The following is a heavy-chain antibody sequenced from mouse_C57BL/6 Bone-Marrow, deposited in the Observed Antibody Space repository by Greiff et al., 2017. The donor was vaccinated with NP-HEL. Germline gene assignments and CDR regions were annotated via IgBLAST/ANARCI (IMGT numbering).Heavy chain of an antibody. CDR3: ASFYYGRGGNYFDY. J-gene: IGHJ2*01. V-gene: IGHV2-2*01. CDR1: GFSLTSYG. Sequence: QVQLQQSGPGLVQPSQSLSITCTVSGFSLTSYGVHWVRQSPGKGLEWLGVIWRGGSTDYNAAFISRLSISKDNSKSQVFFKMNSLQADDTAIYYCASFYYGRGGNYFDYWGQGTTLTVSS. D-gene: IGHD1-1*01. CDR2: IWRGGST.